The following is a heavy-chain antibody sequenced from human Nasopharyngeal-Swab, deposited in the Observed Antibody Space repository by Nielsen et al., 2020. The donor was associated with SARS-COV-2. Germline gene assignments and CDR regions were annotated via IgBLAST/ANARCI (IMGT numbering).Heavy chain of an antibody. Sequence: GGSLRLSCAASGFTFSSYGMHWVRQAPGKGLEWVAVISYDGSNKYYADSVKGRFTISRDNSKNTLYLQMNSLRAEDTAVYYCAKDGEAAAGTRWFDPWGQGTLVTVSS. CDR1: GFTFSSYG. D-gene: IGHD6-13*01. CDR2: ISYDGSNK. V-gene: IGHV3-30*18. J-gene: IGHJ5*02. CDR3: AKDGEAAAGTRWFDP.